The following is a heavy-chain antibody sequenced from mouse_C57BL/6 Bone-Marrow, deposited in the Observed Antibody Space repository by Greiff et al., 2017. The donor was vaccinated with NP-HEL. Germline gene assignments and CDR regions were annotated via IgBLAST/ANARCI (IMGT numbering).Heavy chain of an antibody. J-gene: IGHJ1*03. CDR1: GYSFTSYY. V-gene: IGHV1-66*01. CDR2: IYPGSGNT. CDR3: ARTYYSKYWYFDV. D-gene: IGHD2-5*01. Sequence: QVQLQQSGPELVKPGASVKISCKASGYSFTSYYIHWVKQRPGQGLEWIGWIYPGSGNTKYNEKFKGKATLTADTSSSTAYMQHSSLTSEDSAVYYCARTYYSKYWYFDVWGTGTTVTVSS.